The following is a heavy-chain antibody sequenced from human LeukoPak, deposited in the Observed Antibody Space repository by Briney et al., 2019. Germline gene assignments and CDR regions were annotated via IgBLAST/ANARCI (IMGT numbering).Heavy chain of an antibody. CDR1: GFTFSSYS. Sequence: PGGSLRLSCAASGFTFSSYSMNWVRRAPGKGLGWVSSISSSSSYIYYADSVKGRFTISRDNAKNSLYLQMNSLRAEDTAVYYCARAHCSSTSCSRFDPWGQGNLVTVSS. CDR3: ARAHCSSTSCSRFDP. V-gene: IGHV3-21*01. CDR2: ISSSSSYI. D-gene: IGHD2-2*01. J-gene: IGHJ5*02.